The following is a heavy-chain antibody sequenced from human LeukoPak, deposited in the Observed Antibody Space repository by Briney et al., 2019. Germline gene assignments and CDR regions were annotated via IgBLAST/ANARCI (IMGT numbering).Heavy chain of an antibody. D-gene: IGHD2-2*01. J-gene: IGHJ4*02. CDR2: VGISSGNT. CDR1: GFTFSDYS. CDR3: ARDTKYAFDN. Sequence: GGSLRLSCAASGFTFSDYSMNWVRQAPGKGLEWISYVGISSGNTKYADSVKGRFTISGDKAKNSLYLQMNSLRVEDTAVYYCARDTKYAFDNWGQGTLVTVSS. V-gene: IGHV3-48*01.